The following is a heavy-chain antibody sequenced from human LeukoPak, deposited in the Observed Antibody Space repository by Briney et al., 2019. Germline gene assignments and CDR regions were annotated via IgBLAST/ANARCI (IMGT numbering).Heavy chain of an antibody. D-gene: IGHD2-15*01. J-gene: IGHJ3*02. Sequence: PSETLSLTCTVSGGSISSGGYYWSWIRQHPGKGLEWIGYIYYSGSTYYNPSLKSRVTISVDTSKNHFSLKLSSVTAADTAVYYCARESLVAATPYAFDIWGQGTMVTVSS. V-gene: IGHV4-31*03. CDR3: ARESLVAATPYAFDI. CDR2: IYYSGST. CDR1: GGSISSGGYY.